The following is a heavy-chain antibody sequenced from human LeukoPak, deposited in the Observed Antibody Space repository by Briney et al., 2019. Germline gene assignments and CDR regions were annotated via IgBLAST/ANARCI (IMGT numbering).Heavy chain of an antibody. V-gene: IGHV3-33*01. J-gene: IGHJ4*02. CDR3: ARDRGGWYDLDY. CDR2: IWYDGSNK. D-gene: IGHD6-19*01. CDR1: GFTFSSYG. Sequence: GRSLRLSCAASGFTFSSYGMHWVRQAPGKGLEWVAVIWYDGSNKYYADSVKGRFTISRDNSKNTLYLQMNSLRAEDTAVYYCARDRGGWYDLDYWGQGTLVTVSS.